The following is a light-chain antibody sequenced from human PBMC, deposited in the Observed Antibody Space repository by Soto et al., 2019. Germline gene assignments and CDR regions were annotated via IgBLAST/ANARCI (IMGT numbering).Light chain of an antibody. CDR2: GDS. CDR1: SSNIGAGYD. V-gene: IGLV1-40*01. CDR3: QSNDNGLSGSDV. J-gene: IGLJ1*01. Sequence: QSVLTQPPSVSGAPGQRVTISRTGSSSNIGAGYDVNWYQQLPGTAPKLLIFGDSNRPSGVPDRFSGSKSGTSASLVITGLQADDEADYYCQSNDNGLSGSDVFGTGTKVTVL.